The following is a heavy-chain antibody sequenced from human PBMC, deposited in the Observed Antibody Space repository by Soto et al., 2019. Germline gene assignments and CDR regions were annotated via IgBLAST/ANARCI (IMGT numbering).Heavy chain of an antibody. Sequence: PSETLSLTCAVSGGSISSGGYSWSWIRQPPGKGLECIGYIYHSGSTYYNPSLKSRVTISVDRSKNQFSLKLSSVTAADTAVYYCARSDGRYWGQGTLVTVAS. CDR2: IYHSGST. J-gene: IGHJ4*02. V-gene: IGHV4-30-2*02. CDR1: GGSISSGGYS. CDR3: ARSDGRY.